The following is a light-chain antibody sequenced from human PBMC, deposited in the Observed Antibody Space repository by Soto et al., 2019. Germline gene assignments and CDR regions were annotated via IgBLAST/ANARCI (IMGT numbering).Light chain of an antibody. CDR3: QQYGSSPWT. CDR2: GAS. J-gene: IGKJ1*01. CDR1: QSVSSSY. V-gene: IGKV3-20*01. Sequence: EIVLTQYPGTLSLSPGERATLSCRASQSVSSSYLAWYQQKPGQAPRLLIYGASSRATGIPDRFSGSGSGTDFTLTISRLDPEDFAVYYCQQYGSSPWTFGQGT.